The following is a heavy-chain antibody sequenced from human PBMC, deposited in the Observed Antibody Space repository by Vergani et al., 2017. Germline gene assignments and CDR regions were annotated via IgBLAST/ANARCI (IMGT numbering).Heavy chain of an antibody. J-gene: IGHJ4*02. Sequence: QVQLQQWGAGLLKPSETLSLTCAVYGGSFSGYYWSWIRQPPGKGLEWIGEINHSGSTNYNPSLKSRVTISVDTSKNQFSLKLSSVTAADTAVYYRASAYGSGVGIGYWGQGTLVTVSS. CDR1: GGSFSGYY. CDR3: ASAYGSGVGIGY. V-gene: IGHV4-34*01. D-gene: IGHD3-10*01. CDR2: INHSGST.